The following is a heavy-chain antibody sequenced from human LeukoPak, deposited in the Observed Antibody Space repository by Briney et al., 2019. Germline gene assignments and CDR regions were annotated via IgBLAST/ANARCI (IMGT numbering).Heavy chain of an antibody. D-gene: IGHD3-9*01. Sequence: GGSLRLSCAASGFTFSSYEMNWVRQAPGKGLEWVSYISSSSSTIYYADSVKGRFTISRDNAKNSLYLQMNSLRAEDTAVYYCARAFYDFLTGYPAYFDYWGQGTLVTVSS. CDR2: ISSSSSTI. CDR1: GFTFSSYE. V-gene: IGHV3-48*03. J-gene: IGHJ4*02. CDR3: ARAFYDFLTGYPAYFDY.